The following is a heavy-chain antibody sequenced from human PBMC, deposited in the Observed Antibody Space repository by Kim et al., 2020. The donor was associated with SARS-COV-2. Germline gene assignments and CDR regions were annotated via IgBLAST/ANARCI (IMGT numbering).Heavy chain of an antibody. D-gene: IGHD2-2*01. J-gene: IGHJ6*03. CDR2: INHSGST. Sequence: SETLSLTCAVSGGSFSGYYWSWIRQPPGKGLEWIGEINHSGSTNYNPSLKSRVTISVDTSKNQFSLKLSSVTAADTAVYYCARGQIVVVPAALGVVMYYYYYMDVWGKGTTVTVSS. V-gene: IGHV4-34*01. CDR3: ARGQIVVVPAALGVVMYYYYYMDV. CDR1: GGSFSGYY.